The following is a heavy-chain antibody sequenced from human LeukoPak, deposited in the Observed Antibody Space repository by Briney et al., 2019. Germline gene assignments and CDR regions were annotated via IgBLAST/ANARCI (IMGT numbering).Heavy chain of an antibody. J-gene: IGHJ4*02. V-gene: IGHV3-20*04. CDR3: ARDLRTGSYGNYFDH. Sequence: PGGSLRLSCAASGFTFDDYGMSWVRQAPGTGLEWVSGINWNGGGTGYVDSVKGRFTISRDNAKNSLYLQMNGLRAEDTALYYCARDLRTGSYGNYFDHWGQGTLVTVSS. CDR2: INWNGGGT. D-gene: IGHD1-26*01. CDR1: GFTFDDYG.